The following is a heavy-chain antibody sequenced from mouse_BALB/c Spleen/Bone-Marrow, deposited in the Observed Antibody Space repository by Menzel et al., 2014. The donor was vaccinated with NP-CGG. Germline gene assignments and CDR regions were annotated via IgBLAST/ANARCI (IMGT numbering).Heavy chain of an antibody. CDR1: GYTFTSYW. Sequence: VKLQESGAELARPGASVKLSCKASGYTFTSYWMQWVKQRPGQGLEWIGAIYPGDGDTRYTQKFKGKATLTADKSSSTAYMQLSSLASEDSAVYYCASYYDYDGRGYWGQGTTLTVSS. V-gene: IGHV1-87*01. J-gene: IGHJ2*01. CDR3: ASYYDYDGRGY. CDR2: IYPGDGDT. D-gene: IGHD2-4*01.